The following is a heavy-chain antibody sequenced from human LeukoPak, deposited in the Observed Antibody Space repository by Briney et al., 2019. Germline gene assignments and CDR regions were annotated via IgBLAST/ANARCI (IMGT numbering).Heavy chain of an antibody. V-gene: IGHV4-59*08. CDR1: GGSISSYY. Sequence: SETLSLTCTVAGGSISSYYWSWIRQPPGKGLEWIGYIYYSGSTNYNPSLKSRVTISVDTSKNQFSLKLSSVTAADTAVYYCARHYFDGSGSSYNWFDPWGQGTLVTVSS. CDR2: IYYSGST. D-gene: IGHD3-22*01. CDR3: ARHYFDGSGSSYNWFDP. J-gene: IGHJ5*02.